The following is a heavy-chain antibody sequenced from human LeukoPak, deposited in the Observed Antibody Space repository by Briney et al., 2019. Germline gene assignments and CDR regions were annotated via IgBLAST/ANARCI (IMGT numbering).Heavy chain of an antibody. V-gene: IGHV4-39*01. CDR1: GVSISSSTYY. CDR2: IYYSGST. Sequence: SETLSLTCTVSGVSISSSTYYWGWIRQPPGKGLEWIGSIYYSGSTYYNPSLKSRVTISVDTSKNQFSLKLSSVTAADTAVCYCARLHCSSTSCYIGNYFDYWGQGTLVTVSP. CDR3: ARLHCSSTSCYIGNYFDY. J-gene: IGHJ4*02. D-gene: IGHD2-2*02.